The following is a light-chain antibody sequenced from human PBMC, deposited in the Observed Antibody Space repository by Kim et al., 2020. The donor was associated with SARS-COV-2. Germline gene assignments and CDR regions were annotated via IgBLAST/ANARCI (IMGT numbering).Light chain of an antibody. J-gene: IGLJ2*01. CDR1: SSDVGGYIF. V-gene: IGLV2-14*03. CDR3: TSYTSTSTLV. Sequence: QSALTQPASVSGSPGQSITISCTGTSSDVGGYIFVSWYQQQPGKAPKLIIYDVSHRPSGVSNRFSGSKSGNMASLTIFGLQAEDEADYYCTSYTSTSTLVFGGGTQLTVL. CDR2: DVS.